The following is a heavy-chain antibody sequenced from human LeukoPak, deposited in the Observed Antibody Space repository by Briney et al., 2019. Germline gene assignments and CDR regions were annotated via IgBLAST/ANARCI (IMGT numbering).Heavy chain of an antibody. CDR3: AREGSLYGYHSFDS. CDR1: GFTFSSYG. J-gene: IGHJ4*02. Sequence: GGSLRLSCAASGFTFSSYGMRWVRQAPGKGLEWVGRIKPTKTDGGAPYYATAVEGRITISRDDSTDMMYLQMNSLKTDDTAVYYCAREGSLYGYHSFDSWGQGTLVTVSS. V-gene: IGHV3-15*01. CDR2: IKPTKTDGGAP. D-gene: IGHD5-18*01.